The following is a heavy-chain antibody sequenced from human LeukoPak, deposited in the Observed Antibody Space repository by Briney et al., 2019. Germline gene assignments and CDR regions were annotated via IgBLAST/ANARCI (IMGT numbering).Heavy chain of an antibody. Sequence: GSLRLSCAASGFTFSSYAMSWVRQAPGRGLEWVSAISGSGGSTYYADSVKGRFTISRDNSKNTLYLQMNSLRAEDTVVYYCAKDPEWLVKYYFDYWGQGTLVTVSS. D-gene: IGHD6-19*01. CDR3: AKDPEWLVKYYFDY. CDR1: GFTFSSYA. V-gene: IGHV3-23*01. CDR2: ISGSGGST. J-gene: IGHJ4*02.